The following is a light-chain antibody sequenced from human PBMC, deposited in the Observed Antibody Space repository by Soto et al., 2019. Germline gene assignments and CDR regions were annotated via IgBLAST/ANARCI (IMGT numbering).Light chain of an antibody. CDR2: AAS. V-gene: IGKV1-39*01. Sequence: DIQLTQSPSSLSASVGDRLTITCRASQSIRIYLNWYQQKPGKAPDLLIYAASSLQSGVPSRFSGSGSGTDFTLTISSLQPEDFAMYYCQQCGGSPTFGQGTKVDIK. CDR3: QQCGGSPT. CDR1: QSIRIY. J-gene: IGKJ1*01.